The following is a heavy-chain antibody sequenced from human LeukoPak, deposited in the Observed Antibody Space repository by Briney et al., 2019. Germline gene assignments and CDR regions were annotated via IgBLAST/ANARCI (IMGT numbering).Heavy chain of an antibody. D-gene: IGHD3-16*02. CDR3: ANLDYYDYVWGSYRDAFDI. J-gene: IGHJ3*02. CDR2: ISGSGGST. CDR1: GFTFSSYA. V-gene: IGHV3-23*01. Sequence: GGSLRLSCAASGFTFSSYAMSWVRHAPGKGLEWVSAISGSGGSTYYADSVKGRFTISRDNSKNTLYLQMNSLRAEDTAVYYCANLDYYDYVWGSYRDAFDIWGQGTMVTVSS.